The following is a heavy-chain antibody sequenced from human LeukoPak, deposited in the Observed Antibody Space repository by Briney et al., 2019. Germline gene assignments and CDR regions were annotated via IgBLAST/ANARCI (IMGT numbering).Heavy chain of an antibody. CDR3: ARVGDGYSEIDY. V-gene: IGHV3-53*01. Sequence: GGSLRLSCAASGLTVSSNYMSWVRQAPGKGLEWVSVIYSGGSTYYADSVKGRFTISRDNSKNTLYLQMNSLRAEDTAVYYCARVGDGYSEIDYWGQGTLVTVSS. J-gene: IGHJ4*02. CDR1: GLTVSSNY. CDR2: IYSGGST. D-gene: IGHD5-24*01.